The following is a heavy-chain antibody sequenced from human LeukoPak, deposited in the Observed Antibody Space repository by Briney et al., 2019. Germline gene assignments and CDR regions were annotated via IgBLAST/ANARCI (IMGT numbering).Heavy chain of an antibody. Sequence: SETLSLTCTVSGGSISSSYWSWIRQPPGKGLEWIGYIYSSGTTNYNPSLKSRVTISVDTSKNQFSLNLDSVTAADTAVYYGARHTAKTYSSSSDWFDPWGQGTLVTVSS. V-gene: IGHV4-4*09. CDR2: IYSSGTT. CDR3: ARHTAKTYSSSSDWFDP. D-gene: IGHD6-6*01. CDR1: GGSISSSY. J-gene: IGHJ5*02.